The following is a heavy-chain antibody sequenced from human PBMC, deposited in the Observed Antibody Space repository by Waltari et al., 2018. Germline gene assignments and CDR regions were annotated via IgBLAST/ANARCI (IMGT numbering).Heavy chain of an antibody. V-gene: IGHV4-38-2*01. D-gene: IGHD2-15*01. Sequence: QVQLQESGPGLVKPSETLSLTCAVSGYSISSGYYWGWIRQPPGKGLEWIGSIYHSGSTYYNPSLKSRVTISVDTSKNQFSLKLSSVTAEDTAVYYCARGVAVYYYMDVWGKGTTVTVSS. CDR1: GYSISSGYY. CDR3: ARGVAVYYYMDV. J-gene: IGHJ6*03. CDR2: IYHSGST.